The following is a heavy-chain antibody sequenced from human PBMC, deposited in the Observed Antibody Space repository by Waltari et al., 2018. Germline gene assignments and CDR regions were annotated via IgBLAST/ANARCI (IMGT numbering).Heavy chain of an antibody. Sequence: QVQLQESGPGLVKPSPTLSLTCTVSAGSISSGGSYCSWIRQHPGKGLEWIGYIYHSGSTYYNPSRKSRVTISVDRSKNQFSLKLSSVTAADTAVYYCAKGSRKELDYWGQGTLVTVSS. CDR1: AGSISSGGSY. CDR2: IYHSGST. CDR3: AKGSRKELDY. J-gene: IGHJ4*02. V-gene: IGHV4-31*03.